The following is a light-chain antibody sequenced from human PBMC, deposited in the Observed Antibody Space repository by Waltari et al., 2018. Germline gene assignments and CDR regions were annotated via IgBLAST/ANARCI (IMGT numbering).Light chain of an antibody. V-gene: IGKV2-28*01. CDR3: MQSTKDPWT. CDR2: QVT. Sequence: DVVLTQTALPLPVTPGEPASISCRSSQSLLHRNGYTYLHWYLQKPGQSPRLLIYQVTNRESGVPDRFSGTGSGTDFTLRISRVEPEDVGVYYCMQSTKDPWTFGQGTKVEIK. J-gene: IGKJ1*01. CDR1: QSLLHRNGYTY.